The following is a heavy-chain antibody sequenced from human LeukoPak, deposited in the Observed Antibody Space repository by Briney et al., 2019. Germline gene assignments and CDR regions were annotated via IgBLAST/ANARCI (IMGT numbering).Heavy chain of an antibody. CDR3: ERMQHDHGDYGDGFDV. V-gene: IGHV4-59*08. D-gene: IGHD4-17*01. Sequence: KTSETLSLTCTVSGGSISPYYWIWIRQPPGKGLEWIGYIYYSGNTRYNPSLKSRVTMSVDTSQNHFFLNLTSVTAADTALYYCERMQHDHGDYGDGFDVWGQGTMVTVSS. CDR1: GGSISPYY. J-gene: IGHJ3*01. CDR2: IYYSGNT.